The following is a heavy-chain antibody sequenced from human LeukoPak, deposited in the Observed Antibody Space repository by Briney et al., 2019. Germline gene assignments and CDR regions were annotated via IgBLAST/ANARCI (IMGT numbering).Heavy chain of an antibody. V-gene: IGHV1-8*01. CDR3: ARTEQWLVPLYYYYGMDV. Sequence: ASVKVSCKASGYTFTSYDINWVRQATGQGLEWMGWMNPNSGNTGYAQKFQGRVTMTRNTSISTAYMELSSPRSEDTAVYYCARTEQWLVPLYYYYGMDVWGQGTTVTVSS. J-gene: IGHJ6*02. CDR2: MNPNSGNT. D-gene: IGHD6-19*01. CDR1: GYTFTSYD.